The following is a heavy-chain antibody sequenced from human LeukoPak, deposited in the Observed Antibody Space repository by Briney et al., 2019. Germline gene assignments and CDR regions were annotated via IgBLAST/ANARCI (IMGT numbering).Heavy chain of an antibody. CDR3: ARDRSDFWSGYYGY. Sequence: PGGSLRLSCAASGFTFSSYGMHWVRQAPGKGLEWVAIIRYDGSNKYYADSVKGRFTISRDNSKNTLYLQMNSLRAEDTAVYYCARDRSDFWSGYYGYWGQGTLVTVSS. V-gene: IGHV3-30*02. D-gene: IGHD3-3*01. J-gene: IGHJ4*02. CDR1: GFTFSSYG. CDR2: IRYDGSNK.